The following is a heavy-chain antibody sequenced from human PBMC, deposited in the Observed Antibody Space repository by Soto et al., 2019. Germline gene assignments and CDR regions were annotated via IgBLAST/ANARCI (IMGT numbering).Heavy chain of an antibody. Sequence: GESLQISCKGSGYSFSSYWIGWVRQMPEKGLEWMGIIYPGDSDTRYSPSFEGQVTISADKSINTAYLQWSSLKASDTAMYYCGRHVPNIVTTTIDPDSDDWVQGTLVTVSS. CDR1: GYSFSSYW. V-gene: IGHV5-51*01. D-gene: IGHD5-12*01. CDR2: IYPGDSDT. CDR3: GRHVPNIVTTTIDPDSDD. J-gene: IGHJ4*02.